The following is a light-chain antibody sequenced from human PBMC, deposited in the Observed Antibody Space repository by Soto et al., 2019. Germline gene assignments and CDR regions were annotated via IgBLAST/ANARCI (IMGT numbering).Light chain of an antibody. CDR3: QQYNNWPPLT. CDR2: GAS. V-gene: IGKV3-15*01. Sequence: EIVMTQSPATLSVSPGERATLSCRASRSINSDLAWYQQKPGQAPRLLIYGASTRATGIPARFSGSGSGTEFTLTISTLQSEDFALYYSQQYNNWPPLTFAGGTKVEIK. CDR1: RSINSD. J-gene: IGKJ4*02.